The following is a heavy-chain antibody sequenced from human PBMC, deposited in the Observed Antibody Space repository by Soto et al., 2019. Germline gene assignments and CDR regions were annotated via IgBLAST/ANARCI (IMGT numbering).Heavy chain of an antibody. Sequence: QVQLVQSGAEVKKPGASVKVSCKASGYTFTSYGISWVRQAPGQGLEWMGWISAYNGNTNYAQKLQGRVTMTTDTSTSTAYMELRSLRSDDTAVYYCARDPGYCSSTSCYYSVWFDPWGQGTLVTVSS. CDR1: GYTFTSYG. J-gene: IGHJ5*02. CDR3: ARDPGYCSSTSCYYSVWFDP. V-gene: IGHV1-18*01. CDR2: ISAYNGNT. D-gene: IGHD2-2*01.